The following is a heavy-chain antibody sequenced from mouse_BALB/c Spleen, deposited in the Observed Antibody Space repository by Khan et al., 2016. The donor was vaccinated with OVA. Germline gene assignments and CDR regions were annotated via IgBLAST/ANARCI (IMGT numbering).Heavy chain of an antibody. V-gene: IGHV14-3*02. CDR1: GFNIKDTY. D-gene: IGHD1-2*01. CDR3: SYSLLLYAIDY. J-gene: IGHJ4*01. Sequence: VRLQQSGAETVKPGASVKLSCTGSGFNIKDTYVHWVKQRPEQGLEWIGRIDPANGNTKYDPKFQGKATLTADTSSNTAYLQLSRLTSEDTAVYYCSYSLLLYAIDYWGQGTSVTVFS. CDR2: IDPANGNT.